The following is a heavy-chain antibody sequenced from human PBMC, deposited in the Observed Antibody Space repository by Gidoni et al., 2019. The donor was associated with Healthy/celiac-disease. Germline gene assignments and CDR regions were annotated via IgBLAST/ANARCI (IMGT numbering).Heavy chain of an antibody. CDR1: GGSISSGGYY. J-gene: IGHJ3*02. D-gene: IGHD7-27*01. CDR3: ARDSLGILGDAVDI. CDR2: TYYSGST. V-gene: IGHV4-31*03. Sequence: QVQLQESGPGLVTPSQTLSLTCTVSGGSISSGGYYWTWIRQHPGKGLEWIGYTYYSGSTYDNPSLKSRVTISVDTSKNQVSRKLSSVTAADTAVYYCARDSLGILGDAVDIWGQGTMGTVSA.